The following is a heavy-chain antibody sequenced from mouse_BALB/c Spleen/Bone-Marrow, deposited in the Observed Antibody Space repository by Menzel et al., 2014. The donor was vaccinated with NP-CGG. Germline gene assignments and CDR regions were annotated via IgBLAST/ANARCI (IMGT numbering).Heavy chain of an antibody. J-gene: IGHJ4*01. Sequence: EVHLVESGGGLVQPGSSLRLSCATSGFTLTDYYMNWVRQPPGKALEWLGFIRNKANGYTTEFSASVKGRFTISRDNSQSILYLQMNTLRAEDSATYYCARYDGYSDNAMDYWGQGTSVTVSS. CDR1: GFTLTDYY. D-gene: IGHD2-3*01. V-gene: IGHV7-3*02. CDR3: ARYDGYSDNAMDY. CDR2: IRNKANGYTT.